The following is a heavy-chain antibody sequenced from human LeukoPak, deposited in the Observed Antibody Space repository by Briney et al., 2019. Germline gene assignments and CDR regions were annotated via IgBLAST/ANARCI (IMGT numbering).Heavy chain of an antibody. CDR2: ISGSGGST. J-gene: IGHJ4*02. D-gene: IGHD5-24*01. Sequence: GGSLRLSCAASGFTFSRYAMSWVRQAPGKGLEWASSISGSGGSTYYADSVKGRFTISTDNSKNTLYLQMTSLRAEDTAVYYCAKDRGRDGYSEYWGQGTLVTVSS. V-gene: IGHV3-23*01. CDR3: AKDRGRDGYSEY. CDR1: GFTFSRYA.